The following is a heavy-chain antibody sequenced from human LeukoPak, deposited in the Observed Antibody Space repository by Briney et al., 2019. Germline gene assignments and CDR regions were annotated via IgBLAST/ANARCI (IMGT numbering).Heavy chain of an antibody. CDR2: IYYSGST. Sequence: PSETLSLTCTVSGGSISSYYWSWIRQPPGKGLVWIGYIYYSGSTNYNPSLKSRVTISVDTSKNQFSLKLSSVTAADTAVYYCARDGLPYYDSSGFYAFDIWGQGTMVTVSS. D-gene: IGHD3-22*01. CDR3: ARDGLPYYDSSGFYAFDI. V-gene: IGHV4-59*01. J-gene: IGHJ3*02. CDR1: GGSISSYY.